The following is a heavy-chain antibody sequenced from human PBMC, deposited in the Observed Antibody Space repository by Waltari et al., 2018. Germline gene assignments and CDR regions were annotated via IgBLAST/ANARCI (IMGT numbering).Heavy chain of an antibody. CDR1: GYTLRELS. Sequence: QVQLVQSGAEVKKPGASVKVYCKVSGYTLRELSMQGVRLAPGKGLEWMGGFDPEDGEIIYAQKFQGRVTMTEDTSTDTAYMELSSLRSEDTAVYYCASILGTTVFTPHPFDYWGQGTLVTVSS. CDR2: FDPEDGEI. V-gene: IGHV1-24*01. J-gene: IGHJ4*02. D-gene: IGHD4-17*01. CDR3: ASILGTTVFTPHPFDY.